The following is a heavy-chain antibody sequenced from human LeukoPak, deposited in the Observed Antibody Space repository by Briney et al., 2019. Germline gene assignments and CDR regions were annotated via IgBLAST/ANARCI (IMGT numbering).Heavy chain of an antibody. CDR1: GFTFSSHA. Sequence: GGSLRLSCAVSGFTFSSHAMSWVRQAPGKGLEWLSGISASDGATWYADSVKGRFTISRDNSKNTLYLQMSDLRAEDTAIYYCAKDGHVTYHYFHMDVWGKGTTVTVSS. J-gene: IGHJ6*03. D-gene: IGHD3-10*02. CDR3: AKDGHVTYHYFHMDV. CDR2: ISASDGAT. V-gene: IGHV3-23*01.